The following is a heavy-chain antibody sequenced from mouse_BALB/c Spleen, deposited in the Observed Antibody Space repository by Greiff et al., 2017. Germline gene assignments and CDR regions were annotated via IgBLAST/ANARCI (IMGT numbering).Heavy chain of an antibody. CDR1: GFTFSSYA. V-gene: IGHV5-9-4*01. D-gene: IGHD2-4*01. J-gene: IGHJ3*01. CDR3: AREGGYDYTFAY. Sequence: EVKLVESGGGLVKPGGSLKLSCAASGFTFSSYAMSWVRQSPEKRLEWVAEISSGGSYTYYPDTVTGRFTISRDNAKNTLYLEMSSLRSEDTAMYYCAREGGYDYTFAYWGQGSLVAVSA. CDR2: ISSGGSYT.